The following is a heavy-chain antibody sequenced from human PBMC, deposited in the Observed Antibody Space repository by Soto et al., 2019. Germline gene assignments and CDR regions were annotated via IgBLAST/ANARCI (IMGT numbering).Heavy chain of an antibody. CDR3: ARPRGRQQPWSYYYYGTDV. Sequence: PGESLKISCKGSGYSFTSYWISWVRQMPGKGLEWMGRIDPSDSYTNYSPSFQGHVTISADKSISTAYLQWSSLKASDTAMYYCARPRGRQQPWSYYYYGTDVWGQGTTVTVSS. CDR2: IDPSDSYT. CDR1: GYSFTSYW. J-gene: IGHJ6*02. V-gene: IGHV5-10-1*01. D-gene: IGHD5-18*01.